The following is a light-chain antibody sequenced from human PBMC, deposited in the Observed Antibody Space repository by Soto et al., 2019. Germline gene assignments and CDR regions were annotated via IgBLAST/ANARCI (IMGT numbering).Light chain of an antibody. CDR3: QQHNICPIT. Sequence: EFVLTQSPVTLSLSPGERANLSCRASQSFRGLLAWYQQKPGQAPRLLIYDASNRATGIPPRFSGSGSGTDFTLTISSLQPEDSAVYYCQQHNICPITFGGGTRLDIK. CDR2: DAS. J-gene: IGKJ5*01. CDR1: QSFRGL. V-gene: IGKV3-11*01.